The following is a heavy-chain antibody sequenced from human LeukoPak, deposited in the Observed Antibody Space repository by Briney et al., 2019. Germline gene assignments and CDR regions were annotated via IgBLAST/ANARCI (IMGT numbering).Heavy chain of an antibody. D-gene: IGHD2-15*01. V-gene: IGHV3-21*01. CDR3: ARDPTLPRGYCSGGSCYGCDY. CDR2: ISSSSSYI. J-gene: IGHJ4*02. Sequence: GGSLRLSCAASGFTFSSYSMNWVRQAPGKGLEWVSSISSSSSYIYYADSVKGRFTISRDNAKNSLYLQMNSLRAEDTAVYYCARDPTLPRGYCSGGSCYGCDYWGQGTLVTVSS. CDR1: GFTFSSYS.